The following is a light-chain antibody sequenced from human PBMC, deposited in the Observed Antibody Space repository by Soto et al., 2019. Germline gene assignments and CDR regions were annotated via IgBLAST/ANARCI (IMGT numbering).Light chain of an antibody. CDR2: SNN. J-gene: IGLJ3*02. Sequence: QSVLTQPPSASGTPGQRVTISCSGSDSNIGSNTVNWYQQLPGMAPKLLMYSNNQRPSGVPDRFSGSKSGTSASLALSGLQSEDEAEYFCAAWDDSLSGWVFGGGTKLTVL. CDR3: AAWDDSLSGWV. V-gene: IGLV1-44*01. CDR1: DSNIGSNT.